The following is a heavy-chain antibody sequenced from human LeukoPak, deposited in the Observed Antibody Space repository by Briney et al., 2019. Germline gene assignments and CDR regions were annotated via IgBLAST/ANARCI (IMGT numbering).Heavy chain of an antibody. D-gene: IGHD1-26*01. Sequence: GGSLRLSCAASGFTFSSYGMHWVRQAPGKGLEWVAVISYDGSNKYYADSVKGRFTISRDNSKNSLYLQMNSLRAEDTAVYYCAMDAMGATNAWGQGTLVTVSS. CDR2: ISYDGSNK. J-gene: IGHJ5*02. CDR3: AMDAMGATNA. CDR1: GFTFSSYG. V-gene: IGHV3-30*03.